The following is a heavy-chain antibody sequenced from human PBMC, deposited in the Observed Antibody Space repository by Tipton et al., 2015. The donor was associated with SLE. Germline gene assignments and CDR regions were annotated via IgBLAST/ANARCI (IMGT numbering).Heavy chain of an antibody. CDR2: INVNTGNT. Sequence: QLVQSGAEVKKAGASVKVSCKASGYSFTTYGISWVRQAPGRGLEWMGWINVNTGNTKYSQKFQGRVTVTTDTSARTAYMELRSLRSDDTAMYYCARTPLGGNDYWGQGTRVIVSS. CDR1: GYSFTTYG. J-gene: IGHJ4*02. V-gene: IGHV1-18*01. D-gene: IGHD2-15*01. CDR3: ARTPLGGNDY.